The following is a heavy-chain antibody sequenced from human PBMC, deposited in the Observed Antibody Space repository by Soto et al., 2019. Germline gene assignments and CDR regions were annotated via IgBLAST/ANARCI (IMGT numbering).Heavy chain of an antibody. D-gene: IGHD1-26*01. CDR1: GGSISSYY. CDR2: IYYSGST. Sequence: SETLSLTCTVSGGSISSYYWSWIRQPPGEGLEWIGYIYYSGSTNYNPSLKSRVTISVDTSKNQFSLKLSSVTAADTAVYYCARDWPSGVTRPGAFDIWGQGTMVTVSS. CDR3: ARDWPSGVTRPGAFDI. V-gene: IGHV4-59*01. J-gene: IGHJ3*02.